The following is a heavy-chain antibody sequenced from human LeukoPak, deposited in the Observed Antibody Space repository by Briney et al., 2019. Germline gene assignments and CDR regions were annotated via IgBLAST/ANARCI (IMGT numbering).Heavy chain of an antibody. CDR3: ARGSSSSSLIDY. CDR1: GGAISSNSYY. Sequence: PSETLSLTCTVSGGAISSNSYYWGWIRLPPGQGLEWIGHIYYSGSTYYNPSLKSRVTISVDTSKNQFSLKLSSVTAADTAVYYCARGSSSSSLIDYWGQGTLVTVSS. V-gene: IGHV4-39*01. J-gene: IGHJ4*02. CDR2: IYYSGST. D-gene: IGHD6-13*01.